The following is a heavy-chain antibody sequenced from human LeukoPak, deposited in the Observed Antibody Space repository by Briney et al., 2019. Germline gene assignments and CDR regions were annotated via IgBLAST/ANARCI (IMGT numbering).Heavy chain of an antibody. CDR3: ARVAYASSSLIQVGAFDI. CDR1: GDAMSSYY. D-gene: IGHD6-13*01. J-gene: IGHJ3*02. Sequence: SETLSLTFSVSGDAMSSYYWTWIRQLPGKGLQWLGEIYYTGSTEFNPALKSRVTISVDTSKNQFSLKLSSVTAADTAVYYCARVAYASSSLIQVGAFDIWGQGTMVTVSS. CDR2: IYYTGST. V-gene: IGHV4-59*12.